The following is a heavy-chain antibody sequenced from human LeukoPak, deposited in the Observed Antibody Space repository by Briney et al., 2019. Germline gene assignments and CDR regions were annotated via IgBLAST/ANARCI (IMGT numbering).Heavy chain of an antibody. CDR3: ARDLATVTTTPWFDP. Sequence: PGGSLRLSCAASGFTFSDYYMSWIRQAPGKGLEWVSYISSSGSTIYYADSVEGRFTISRDNAKNSLYLQMNSLRAEDTAVYYCARDLATVTTTPWFDPWGQGTLVTVSS. V-gene: IGHV3-11*04. CDR1: GFTFSDYY. CDR2: ISSSGSTI. D-gene: IGHD4-17*01. J-gene: IGHJ5*02.